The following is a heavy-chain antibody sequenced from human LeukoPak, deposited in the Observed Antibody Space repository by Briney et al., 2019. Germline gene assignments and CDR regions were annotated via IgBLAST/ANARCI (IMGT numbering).Heavy chain of an antibody. Sequence: SETLSLTCAVYGGSFSGYYWSWIRQPPGKGLEWIGEISHSGSTNYNPSLKSRVTISVDTSKSQFSLKLSSVTAADTAVYYCAXLYSRFYYYYMDVWGKGTTVTVSS. D-gene: IGHD6-13*01. CDR3: AXLYSRFYYYYMDV. V-gene: IGHV4-34*01. CDR2: ISHSGST. J-gene: IGHJ6*03. CDR1: GGSFSGYY.